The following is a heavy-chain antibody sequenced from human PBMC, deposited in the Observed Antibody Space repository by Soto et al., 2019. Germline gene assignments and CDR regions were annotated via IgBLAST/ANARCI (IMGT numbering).Heavy chain of an antibody. J-gene: IGHJ4*02. D-gene: IGHD3-22*01. CDR2: ISYDGSNK. Sequence: QVQLVESGGGVVQPGRSLRLSCAASGFTFSSYGMHWVRQAPGKGLEWVAVISYDGSNKYYADSVKGRFTISRDNSKNTLYLQMTSLRAEDTAVYYCAKEDADYYDRSGYYRLRDSWGEGPLVTVSS. CDR1: GFTFSSYG. V-gene: IGHV3-30*18. CDR3: AKEDADYYDRSGYYRLRDS.